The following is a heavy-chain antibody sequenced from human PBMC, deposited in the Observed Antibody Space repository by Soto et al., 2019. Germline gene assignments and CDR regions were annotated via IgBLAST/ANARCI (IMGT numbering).Heavy chain of an antibody. CDR1: GGSFSGYY. Sequence: SETLSLTCAVYGGSFSGYYWSWIRQPPGKGLEWIGEINHSGSTNYNPSLKSRVTISVDTSKNQFSLKLSSVTAADTAVYYCASIAVVDKGGADYWGQGTLVTVSS. V-gene: IGHV4-34*01. J-gene: IGHJ4*02. CDR3: ASIAVVDKGGADY. D-gene: IGHD6-19*01. CDR2: INHSGST.